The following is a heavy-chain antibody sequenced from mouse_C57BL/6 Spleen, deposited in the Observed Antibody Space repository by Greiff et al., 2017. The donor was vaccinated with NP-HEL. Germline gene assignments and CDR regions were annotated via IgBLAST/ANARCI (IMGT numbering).Heavy chain of an antibody. J-gene: IGHJ1*03. D-gene: IGHD1-1*01. CDR2: ISDGGSYT. Sequence: EVQLVESGGGLVKPGGSLKLSCAASGFTFSSYAMSWVRQTPEKRLEWVATISDGGSYTYYPDNVKGRFTISRDNAKNNLYLQMSHLKSEDTAMYYCARDDYYGSSTPHWYFDVWGTGTTVTVSS. CDR1: GFTFSSYA. CDR3: ARDDYYGSSTPHWYFDV. V-gene: IGHV5-4*01.